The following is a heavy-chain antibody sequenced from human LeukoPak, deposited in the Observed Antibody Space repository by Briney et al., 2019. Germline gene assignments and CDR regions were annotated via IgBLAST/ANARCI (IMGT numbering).Heavy chain of an antibody. CDR2: IYYSGSA. CDR3: ARTTYYYDSSTTGEFDY. V-gene: IGHV4-59*08. D-gene: IGHD3-22*01. CDR1: GGSISSYY. J-gene: IGHJ4*02. Sequence: SETLSLTCTVSGGSISSYYWSWIRQPPGKGLERIGYIYYSGSANYNPSLKSRVTISVDTSKNQFSLKLSSVTAADTAVYYCARTTYYYDSSTTGEFDYWGQGTLVTVSS.